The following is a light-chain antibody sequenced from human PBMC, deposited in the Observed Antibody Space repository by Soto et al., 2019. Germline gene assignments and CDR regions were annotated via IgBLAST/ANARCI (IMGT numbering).Light chain of an antibody. CDR3: QQRSNSYT. J-gene: IGKJ2*01. CDR2: DAS. Sequence: EIVLTQSPATLSLSPGERATLSCRASQSISISLAWYQQKPGQAPRLLIYDASNRAAGIPARFGGSGSGTDFTLPISSLEPEDFDIYYCQQRSNSYTFGQGTKLEI. CDR1: QSISIS. V-gene: IGKV3-11*01.